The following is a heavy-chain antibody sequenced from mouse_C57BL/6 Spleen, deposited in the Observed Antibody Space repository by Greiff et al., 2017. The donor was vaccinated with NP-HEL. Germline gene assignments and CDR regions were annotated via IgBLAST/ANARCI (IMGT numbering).Heavy chain of an antibody. Sequence: QVHVKQSGPELVKPGASVKISCKASGYSFTSYYIHWVKQRPGQGLEWIGWIYPGSGNTKYNEKFKGKATLTADTSSSTAYMQLSSLTSEDSAVYYCARPSSGFYAMDYWGQGTSVTVSS. D-gene: IGHD3-2*02. CDR1: GYSFTSYY. V-gene: IGHV1-66*01. CDR2: IYPGSGNT. CDR3: ARPSSGFYAMDY. J-gene: IGHJ4*01.